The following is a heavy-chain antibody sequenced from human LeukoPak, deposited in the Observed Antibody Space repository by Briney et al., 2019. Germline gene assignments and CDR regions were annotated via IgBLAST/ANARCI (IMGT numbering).Heavy chain of an antibody. CDR2: ISGSGGST. V-gene: IGHV3-23*01. CDR1: GFTFSSYA. CDR3: AARRFYDILTGYLDY. D-gene: IGHD3-9*01. Sequence: TGGSLRLSCAASGFTFSSYAMSGVRQAPGKGLEGVSAISGSGGSTYYADSVKGRFTISRDNSKNTLYLQMNSLRAEDTAVYYCAARRFYDILTGYLDYWGQGTLVTVSS. J-gene: IGHJ4*02.